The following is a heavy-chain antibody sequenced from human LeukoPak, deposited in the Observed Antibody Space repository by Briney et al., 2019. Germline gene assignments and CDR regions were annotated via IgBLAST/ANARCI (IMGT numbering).Heavy chain of an antibody. D-gene: IGHD2-15*01. V-gene: IGHV1-18*01. Sequence: ASVKVSCKASGYTFTNYGISWVRRAPGQGLEWMGWISTYNGNTNYAQKLQGRVTMTTDTSTSTAYMELRSLRSDDAAVYYCARVEELGYCSGGSCYRRPYYFDYWGQGTLVTVSS. CDR3: ARVEELGYCSGGSCYRRPYYFDY. J-gene: IGHJ4*02. CDR1: GYTFTNYG. CDR2: ISTYNGNT.